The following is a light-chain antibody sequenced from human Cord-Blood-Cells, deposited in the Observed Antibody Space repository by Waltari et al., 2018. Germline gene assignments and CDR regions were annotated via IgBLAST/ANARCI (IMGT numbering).Light chain of an antibody. CDR2: EGS. J-gene: IGLJ3*02. Sequence: QSALTQPASVSGSPGQSITIPCTGTSRDVGSYNLVSWYQQHPGKAPNLMIYEGSKRPSGVSNRFSGSKSGNTASLTISGLQAEDEADYYCCSYAGSSNWVFGGGTKLTVL. CDR3: CSYAGSSNWV. V-gene: IGLV2-23*01. CDR1: SRDVGSYNL.